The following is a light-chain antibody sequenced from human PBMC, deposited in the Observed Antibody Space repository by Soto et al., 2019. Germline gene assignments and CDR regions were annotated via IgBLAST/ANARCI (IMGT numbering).Light chain of an antibody. V-gene: IGLV2-14*01. CDR3: SSYTSSSTLYV. CDR1: SSDVGGYNY. CDR2: DVS. Sequence: ALTQPASVSGTPGQSITISCTGTSSDVGGYNYVSWYQQHPGKAPKLMIYDVSNRPSGVSNRFSGSKSGNTASLTISGLQAEDEADYYCSSYTSSSTLYVFGTGTKVTVL. J-gene: IGLJ1*01.